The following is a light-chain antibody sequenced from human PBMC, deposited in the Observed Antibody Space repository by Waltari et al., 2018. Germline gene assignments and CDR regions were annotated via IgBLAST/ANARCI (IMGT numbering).Light chain of an antibody. Sequence: AIQMTQSPSSLSASVGDRVTITCRASQGIRDDLVWYQQKPGNAPKLLIYCTSILQSGVPSRFSGSVSDTDFTLTISSLQPEDFATYYCLQDHSYPRTFGQGTRVEIK. CDR3: LQDHSYPRT. V-gene: IGKV1-6*01. CDR1: QGIRDD. J-gene: IGKJ1*01. CDR2: CTS.